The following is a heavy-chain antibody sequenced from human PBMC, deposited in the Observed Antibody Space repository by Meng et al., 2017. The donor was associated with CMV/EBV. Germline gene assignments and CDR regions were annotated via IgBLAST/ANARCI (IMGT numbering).Heavy chain of an antibody. CDR1: GYTFTGYY. D-gene: IGHD6-13*01. J-gene: IGHJ4*02. CDR3: ARDRSSWYGDGYFDY. V-gene: IGHV1-2*02. CDR2: INPNSGGT. Sequence: QVQLVQSGAEVKKPXXSXKVXCXASGYTFTGYYMHWVRQAPGQGLEWMGWINPNSGGTNYAQKFQGRVTMTRDTSISTAYMELSRLRSDDTAVYYCARDRSSWYGDGYFDYWGQGTLVTVSS.